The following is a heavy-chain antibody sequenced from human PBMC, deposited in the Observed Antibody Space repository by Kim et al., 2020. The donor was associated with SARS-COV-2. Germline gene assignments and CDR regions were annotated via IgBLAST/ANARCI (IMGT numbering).Heavy chain of an antibody. V-gene: IGHV3-21*04. CDR1: GFTFSSYS. D-gene: IGHD2-15*01. Sequence: GGSLRLSCAASGFTFSSYSMNWVRQAPGKGLEWVSSISSSSSYIYYADSVKGRFTISRDNAKNSLYLQMNSLRAEDTAVYYCARDRVVVAATPYYFDYWGQGTLVTVSS. CDR2: ISSSSSYI. CDR3: ARDRVVVAATPYYFDY. J-gene: IGHJ4*02.